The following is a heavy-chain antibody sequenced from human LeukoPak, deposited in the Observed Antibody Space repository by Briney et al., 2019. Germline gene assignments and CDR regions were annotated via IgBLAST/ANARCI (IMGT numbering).Heavy chain of an antibody. CDR1: GFTFSSYE. CDR2: ISSSGSTI. Sequence: GGSLRLSCAASGFTFSSYEMNWVRQAPGKGLEWVSYISSSGSTIYYADSVKGRFTISRDNANNSLYLQMNSLRAEDTAMYYCASGPNGNLIWGQGTLVIVSS. J-gene: IGHJ4*02. CDR3: ASGPNGNLI. D-gene: IGHD3/OR15-3a*01. V-gene: IGHV3-48*03.